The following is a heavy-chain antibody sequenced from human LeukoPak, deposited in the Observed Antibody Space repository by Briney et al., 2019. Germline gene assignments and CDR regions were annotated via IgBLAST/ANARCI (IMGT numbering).Heavy chain of an antibody. CDR1: GFTFSSYS. Sequence: GGSLRLSCAASGFTFSSYSMNWVRQAPGKGLEWVSAIRGSGGSTYYADSVKGRFTISRDNSKNTLYLQMNSLRAEDTAVYYCARGAGYYDILTGYSGDYYYYMDVWGKGTTVTISS. CDR2: IRGSGGST. CDR3: ARGAGYYDILTGYSGDYYYYMDV. J-gene: IGHJ6*03. D-gene: IGHD3-9*01. V-gene: IGHV3-23*01.